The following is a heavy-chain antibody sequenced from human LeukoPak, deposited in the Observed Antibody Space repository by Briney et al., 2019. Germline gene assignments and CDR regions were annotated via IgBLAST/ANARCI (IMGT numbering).Heavy chain of an antibody. CDR2: IYYSGST. Sequence: SETLSLTCTVSGGSISSYCWSWIRQPPGKGLEWIGYIYYSGSTNYNPPLKSRVDISVDTSKNQFSLELSSVTAADTAVYYCARDIWGWETSYYYMDVWGKGTTVTVSS. V-gene: IGHV4-59*01. CDR1: GGSISSYC. J-gene: IGHJ6*03. D-gene: IGHD1-26*01. CDR3: ARDIWGWETSYYYMDV.